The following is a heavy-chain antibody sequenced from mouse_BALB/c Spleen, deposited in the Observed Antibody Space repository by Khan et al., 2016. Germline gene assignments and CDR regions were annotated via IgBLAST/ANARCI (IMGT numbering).Heavy chain of an antibody. J-gene: IGHJ3*01. D-gene: IGHD2-4*01. V-gene: IGHV2-6-7*01. CDR1: GFSITGFA. Sequence: VQLKESGPGLVAPSQSLSITCTVSGFSITGFAVNWVRQPPGKGLEWLGVIWGDGSTDYDSALKSRLSISKDDSKSQVFLKMNSLQTDDTARYYCASYYDYGGGFAYWGQGTLVTVSA. CDR2: IWGDGST. CDR3: ASYYDYGGGFAY.